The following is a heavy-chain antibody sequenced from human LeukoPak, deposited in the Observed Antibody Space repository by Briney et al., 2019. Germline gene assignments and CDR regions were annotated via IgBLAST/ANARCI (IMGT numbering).Heavy chain of an antibody. V-gene: IGHV1-2*02. CDR1: GYTFTGYY. D-gene: IGHD6-13*01. Sequence: ASVKVSCKASGYTFTGYYMHWVRQAPGQGLEWMGWISAYNGNTNYAQKFQGRVTMTRDTSISTAYMELSRLRSDDTAVYYCVAAAGTDFDYWGQGTLVTVSS. J-gene: IGHJ4*02. CDR2: ISAYNGNT. CDR3: VAAAGTDFDY.